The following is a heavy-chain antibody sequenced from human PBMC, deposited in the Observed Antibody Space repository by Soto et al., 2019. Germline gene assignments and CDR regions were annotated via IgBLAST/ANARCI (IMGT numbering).Heavy chain of an antibody. CDR1: VGSISSYY. CDR2: IYYSGST. V-gene: IGHV4-59*08. Sequence: SETLSLTCTVSVGSISSYYWSWIRQPPGKGLEWIGYIYYSGSTNYNPSLKSRVTISVDTSKNQFSLKLSSVTAADTAVYYCARHSCSSTSCYYNWFDPWGQGTLVTVSS. J-gene: IGHJ5*02. CDR3: ARHSCSSTSCYYNWFDP. D-gene: IGHD2-2*01.